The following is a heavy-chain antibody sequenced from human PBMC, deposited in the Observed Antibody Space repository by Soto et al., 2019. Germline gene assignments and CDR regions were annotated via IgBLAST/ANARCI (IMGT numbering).Heavy chain of an antibody. D-gene: IGHD4-4*01. CDR1: GFTFSNAW. V-gene: IGHV3-15*01. CDR2: IKSKTDGGTT. J-gene: IGHJ6*03. CDR3: TTDLHSIYVGGLSSYYMDV. Sequence: EVQLVESGGGLVKPGGSLRLSCAASGFTFSNAWMSWVRQAPGKGLVWVGRIKSKTDGGTTDYAAPVKGRFTISRDDSKNTLYLQMNSLKTEDTAVYYCTTDLHSIYVGGLSSYYMDVWGKGTTVTVSS.